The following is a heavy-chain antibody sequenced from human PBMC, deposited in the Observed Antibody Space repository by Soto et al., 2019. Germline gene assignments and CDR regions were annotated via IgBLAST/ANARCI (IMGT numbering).Heavy chain of an antibody. Sequence: QVQLVQSGAEVKKPGASVKVSCKASGYTFTIYDINWMRQATGQGLEWMGWMIPNSGTTGYAQKCQRRVTITRKTSLSTDYMELSSVRSEYTAVYYWAGWDGDYGFGYWGQGTLVTVSS. CDR3: AGWDGDYGFGY. J-gene: IGHJ4*02. V-gene: IGHV1-8*01. D-gene: IGHD4-17*01. CDR1: GYTFTIYD. CDR2: MIPNSGTT.